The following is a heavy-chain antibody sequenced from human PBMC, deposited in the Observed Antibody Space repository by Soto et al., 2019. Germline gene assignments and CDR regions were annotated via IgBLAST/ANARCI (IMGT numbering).Heavy chain of an antibody. D-gene: IGHD3-10*01. J-gene: IGHJ3*02. CDR2: ISAYNGNT. V-gene: IGHV1-18*04. CDR1: GYTFTSYG. Sequence: QVQLVQSGAEVKKPGASVKVSCKASGYTFTSYGISWVRQAPGQGLEWMGWISAYNGNTNYAQKLQGRVTMTTDTSTSTDYMELRSLRSDDTAVYYCAREGVLLWFGELNDAFDIWGQGKMVTVSS. CDR3: AREGVLLWFGELNDAFDI.